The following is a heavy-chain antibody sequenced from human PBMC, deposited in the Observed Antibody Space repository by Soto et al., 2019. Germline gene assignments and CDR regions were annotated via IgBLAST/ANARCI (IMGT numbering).Heavy chain of an antibody. V-gene: IGHV1-69*06. Sequence: QVQLVQSGAEVKKPGSSVKVSCKASGGTFSSYAISWVRQAPGQGLEWMGGIIPIFGTANYAQKFQGRVTITADKSTSTAYMELSSLRSEDTAVYYCARTSYSSSSHYYYYDGMDVWGQGTTVTVSS. J-gene: IGHJ6*02. CDR2: IIPIFGTA. CDR3: ARTSYSSSSHYYYYDGMDV. CDR1: GGTFSSYA. D-gene: IGHD6-6*01.